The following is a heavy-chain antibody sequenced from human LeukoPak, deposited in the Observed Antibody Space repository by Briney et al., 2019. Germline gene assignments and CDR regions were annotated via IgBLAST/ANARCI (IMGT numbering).Heavy chain of an antibody. D-gene: IGHD3-3*01. CDR1: GGSFSGYY. J-gene: IGHJ6*03. V-gene: IGHV4-34*01. Sequence: PSETLSLTCAVYGGSFSGYYWSWIRQPPGKGLEWIGEINHSGSTNYNPSLKSRVTISVDTSKNQFSRKLSSVTAADTAVYYCARGMYDFWSGYPRNYYMDVWGKGTTVTVSS. CDR2: INHSGST. CDR3: ARGMYDFWSGYPRNYYMDV.